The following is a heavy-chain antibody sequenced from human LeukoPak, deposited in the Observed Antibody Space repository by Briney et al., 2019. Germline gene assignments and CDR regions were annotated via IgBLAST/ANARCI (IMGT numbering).Heavy chain of an antibody. J-gene: IGHJ4*02. CDR1: GFTFSSSW. V-gene: IGHV3-74*01. CDR3: TRGSAPTLDY. CDR2: INSDGSTT. Sequence: GGSLRLSCAASGFTFSSSWMHWVRQAPGKGLVWVSRINSDGSTTAYADSVEGRFTVSRDNAKNTLYLQMNSLRAEDTAVYFCTRGSAPTLDYWGQGTLVTVSS.